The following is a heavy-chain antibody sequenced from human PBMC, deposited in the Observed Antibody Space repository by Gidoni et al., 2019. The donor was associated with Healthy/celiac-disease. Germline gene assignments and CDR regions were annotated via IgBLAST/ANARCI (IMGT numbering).Heavy chain of an antibody. CDR2: IYWEDDK. V-gene: IGHV2-5*02. D-gene: IGHD2-15*01. CDR1: GFSLSTIGVG. Sequence: QITLKASGRTMVKPTQTLTLTCPFSGFSLSTIGVGVGWSRQTPGKALEWLARIYWEDDKRYSPSPKCRLTITKDTSKNQVVLTMTNMDPVDTATYYCAHRSGGGLWGAFDIWGQGTMVTVSS. J-gene: IGHJ3*02. CDR3: AHRSGGGLWGAFDI.